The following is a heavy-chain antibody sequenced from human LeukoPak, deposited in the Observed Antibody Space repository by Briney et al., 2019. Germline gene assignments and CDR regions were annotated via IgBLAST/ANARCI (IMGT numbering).Heavy chain of an antibody. CDR3: ARDHNFGVVSGGLGFDP. CDR1: GGSISSSGYY. J-gene: IGHJ5*02. D-gene: IGHD3-3*01. V-gene: IGHV4-39*07. Sequence: SETLSLTCTVSGGSISSSGYYWGWIRQPPGKGLEWIGSIYYSGSTYYNPSLKSRVTLSVDTSKNQFSLKLSSVTAADTAVYYCARDHNFGVVSGGLGFDPWGQGTLVTVSS. CDR2: IYYSGST.